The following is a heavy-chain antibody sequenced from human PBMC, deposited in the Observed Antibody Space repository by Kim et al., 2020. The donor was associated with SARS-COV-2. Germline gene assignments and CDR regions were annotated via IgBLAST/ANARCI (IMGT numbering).Heavy chain of an antibody. CDR1: GFTVGDYA. CDR3: TSPFNYDFWSGYYGGYYYYYMDV. V-gene: IGHV3-49*04. Sequence: GGSLRLSCTASGFTVGDYAMSWVRQAPGKGLEWVGFIRSKAYGGTTEYAASVKGRFTISRDDSKSIAYLQMNSLKTEDTAVYYCTSPFNYDFWSGYYGGYYYYYMDVWGKGTTATVSS. J-gene: IGHJ6*03. CDR2: IRSKAYGGTT. D-gene: IGHD3-3*01.